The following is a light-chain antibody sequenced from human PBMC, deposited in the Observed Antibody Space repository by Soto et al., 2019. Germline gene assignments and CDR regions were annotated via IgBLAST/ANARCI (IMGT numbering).Light chain of an antibody. V-gene: IGKV3-11*01. CDR3: QQRSNWPRIT. Sequence: EIVLTQSPATLSLSPGERSTLSGRSRQSVSCYLAWYQQKPGQAPMLLIYDASNSATGIPARFSGSGSGTDFSLTISSLGTEDFAVYSCQQRSNWPRITFGPATNVDI. J-gene: IGKJ3*01. CDR1: QSVSCY. CDR2: DAS.